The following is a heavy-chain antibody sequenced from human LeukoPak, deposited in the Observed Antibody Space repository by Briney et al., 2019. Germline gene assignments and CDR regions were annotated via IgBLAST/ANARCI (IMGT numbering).Heavy chain of an antibody. CDR2: IEYDATSK. D-gene: IGHD3-3*02. V-gene: IGHV3-30*02. J-gene: IGHJ4*02. CDR3: ATKERAFYFDS. Sequence: GGSLRLSCAATGFDFSYYGMHWVRQAPGKGLEWASFIEYDATSKKYAEPVKGRFTISRDNSKNTLNLQMTSLRADDTAVYYCATKERAFYFDSWGQGILVTVSS. CDR1: GFDFSYYG.